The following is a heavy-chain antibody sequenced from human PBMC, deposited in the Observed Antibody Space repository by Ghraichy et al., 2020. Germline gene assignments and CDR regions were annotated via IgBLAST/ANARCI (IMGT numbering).Heavy chain of an antibody. D-gene: IGHD3-22*01. CDR2: IYVGGDT. V-gene: IGHV3-53*01. CDR3: ARASNDYDSSGYYRAEYFQH. CDR1: GFTVSSNY. J-gene: IGHJ1*01. Sequence: GGSLRLSCAASGFTVSSNYMTWVRQAPGKGLEWVSVIYVGGDTYYADSVEGRFTISRDNSKNTLYLQMNSLRAEDTAVYYCARASNDYDSSGYYRAEYFQHWGQGTLVTVSS.